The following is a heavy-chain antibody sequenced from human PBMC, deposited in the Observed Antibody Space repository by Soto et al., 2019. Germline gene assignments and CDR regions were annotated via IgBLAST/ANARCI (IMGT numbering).Heavy chain of an antibody. CDR2: ISGSGGIT. D-gene: IGHD4-17*01. CDR1: GFTFSNYA. V-gene: IGHV3-23*01. CDR3: AKDYGGNPFDY. J-gene: IGHJ4*02. Sequence: GGSLRLSCAASGFTFSNYAMSWVRQAPGKGLEWVSVISGSGGITYYADSVKGRFTTSRDNSKNTLYLQMNSLRAEDTAIYYCAKDYGGNPFDYWGQGTQVTVSS.